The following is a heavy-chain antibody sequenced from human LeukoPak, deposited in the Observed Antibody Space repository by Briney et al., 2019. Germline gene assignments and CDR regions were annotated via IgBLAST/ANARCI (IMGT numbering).Heavy chain of an antibody. J-gene: IGHJ6*03. CDR2: INHSGST. V-gene: IGHV4-34*01. Sequence: SETLSLTCAVYGGSFSGYYWSWIRQPPGKGLEWLGEINHSGSTNYNPSLKSRVTISVDTSKNQFSLKLSSVTAADTAVYYCARVYYYYYYMDVWGKGTTVTVSS. CDR1: GGSFSGYY. CDR3: ARVYYYYYYMDV.